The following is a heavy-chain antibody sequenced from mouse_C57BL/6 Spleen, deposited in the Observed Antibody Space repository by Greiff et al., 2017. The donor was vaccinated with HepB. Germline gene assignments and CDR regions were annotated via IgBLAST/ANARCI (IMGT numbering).Heavy chain of an antibody. CDR2: INPNNGGT. Sequence: VQLQQSGPELVKPGASVKMSCKASGYTFTDYNMHWVKQSHGKSLEWIGYINPNNGGTSYNQKFKGKATLTVNKSSSTAYMELRSLTSEDSAVYYCAFYYYGSVWYFGVWGTGTTVTVSS. V-gene: IGHV1-22*01. CDR3: AFYYYGSVWYFGV. J-gene: IGHJ1*03. D-gene: IGHD1-1*01. CDR1: GYTFTDYN.